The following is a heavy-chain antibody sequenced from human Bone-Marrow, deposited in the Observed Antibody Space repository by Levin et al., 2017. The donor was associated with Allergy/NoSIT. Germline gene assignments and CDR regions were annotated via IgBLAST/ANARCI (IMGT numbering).Heavy chain of an antibody. CDR2: IIPLLGVT. CDR1: GDTLSSYS. J-gene: IGHJ4*02. V-gene: IGHV1-69*02. D-gene: IGHD6-25*01. CDR3: AKLFQDEGPAATKSHYDY. Sequence: PQASVKVSCKASGDTLSSYSLSWVRLAPGQGLEWMGRIIPLLGVTNYAQKFQGRVTITADISTSTAYMELSRLGSEDTAVYYCAKLFQDEGPAATKSHYDYWGQGTLVTVSS.